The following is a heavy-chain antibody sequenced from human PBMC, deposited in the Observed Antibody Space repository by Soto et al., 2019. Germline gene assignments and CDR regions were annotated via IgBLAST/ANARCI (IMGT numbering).Heavy chain of an antibody. CDR1: GYTFTSYG. CDR3: ARVSLLWFGELLHGNWFHP. D-gene: IGHD3-10*01. CDR2: ISAYNGNT. V-gene: IGHV1-18*01. J-gene: IGHJ5*02. Sequence: ASVKVSCKASGYTFTSYGISWVRQAPGQGLEWMGWISAYNGNTNYAQKLQGRVTMTTDTSTSTAYMELRSLRSDDTAVYYCARVSLLWFGELLHGNWFHPWGQGTLVTVSS.